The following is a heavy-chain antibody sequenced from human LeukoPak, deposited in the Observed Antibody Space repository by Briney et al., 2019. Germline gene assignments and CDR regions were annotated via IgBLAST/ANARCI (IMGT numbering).Heavy chain of an antibody. CDR1: GGSISSSSYY. CDR2: IYYSGIT. V-gene: IGHV4-39*01. CDR3: ARTIFGVVIVDY. J-gene: IGHJ4*02. Sequence: PSETLSLXCTVSGGSISSSSYYWGWIRQPPGKGLEWIGSIYYSGITYYNPSLKSRVTISVDTSKNQFSLKLSSVTAADTAVYYCARTIFGVVIVDYWGQGTLVTVSS. D-gene: IGHD3-3*01.